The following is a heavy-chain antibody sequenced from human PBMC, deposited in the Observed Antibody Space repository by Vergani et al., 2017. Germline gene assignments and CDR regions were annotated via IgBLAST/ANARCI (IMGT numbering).Heavy chain of an antibody. CDR3: AGSQWPYLLFDY. CDR1: GYTFSNYY. D-gene: IGHD6-19*01. J-gene: IGHJ4*02. CDR2: INPSGGHT. V-gene: IGHV1-46*01. Sequence: QVQVVQSGAEVKKSGASVKVSCKTSGYTFSNYYMHWVRQAPGQGLEWMGIINPSGGHTNYAQKFQGRVTMTRDTSTSTVYMELSSLRSEDTAIYFCAGSQWPYLLFDYWGPGTLLTVSS.